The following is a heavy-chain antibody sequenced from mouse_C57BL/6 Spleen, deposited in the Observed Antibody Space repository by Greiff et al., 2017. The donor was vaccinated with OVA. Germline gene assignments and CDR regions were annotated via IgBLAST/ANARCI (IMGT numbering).Heavy chain of an antibody. J-gene: IGHJ1*03. CDR1: GYTFTSYW. CDR3: ARHYGSLSYWYFDV. V-gene: IGHV1-72*01. Sequence: QVHVKQPGAELVKPGASVKLSCKASGYTFTSYWMHWVKQRPGRGLEWIGRIDPNSGGTKYNEKFKSKATLTVDKPSSTAYMQLSSLTSEDSAVYYCARHYGSLSYWYFDVWGTGTTVTVSS. D-gene: IGHD1-1*01. CDR2: IDPNSGGT.